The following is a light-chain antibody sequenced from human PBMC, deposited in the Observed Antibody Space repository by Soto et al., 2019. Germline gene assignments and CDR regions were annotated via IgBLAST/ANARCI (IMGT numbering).Light chain of an antibody. J-gene: IGLJ2*01. Sequence: QSVLTQPPSASGSPGQSVTISCTGTSSDVGGYNYVSWYQQHPGKDPKLMIYEVSSRPSGVPDRFSGSKSGNTASLTVSGLQADDEADYYCSSYAGSINYVVFGGGTKLTVL. CDR1: SSDVGGYNY. CDR2: EVS. CDR3: SSYAGSINYVV. V-gene: IGLV2-8*01.